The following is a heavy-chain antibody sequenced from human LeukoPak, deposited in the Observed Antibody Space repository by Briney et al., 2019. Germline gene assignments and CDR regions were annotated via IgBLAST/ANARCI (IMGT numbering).Heavy chain of an antibody. J-gene: IGHJ4*02. V-gene: IGHV4-59*01. D-gene: IGHD2-2*02. Sequence: PSETLSLTCTVSGDSISRYYWSWIRQPPGKGLEWIGYIYYTGSTNYNPSLKSRVTISVDTSKNQFSLKLSSVTAADTAVYYCARDQCSSTSCYTIFDYWGQGTLVTVSS. CDR2: IYYTGST. CDR1: GDSISRYY. CDR3: ARDQCSSTSCYTIFDY.